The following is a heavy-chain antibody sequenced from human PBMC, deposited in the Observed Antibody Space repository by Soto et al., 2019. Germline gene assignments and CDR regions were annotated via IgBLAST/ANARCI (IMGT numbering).Heavy chain of an antibody. Sequence: EAQLVESGGALIQPGGSLRLSCAGAGFSVTDNYITWVRQATGKGLEWVSLLYSGGRIYYKESVKGRFTISRDTSTHMLYLQMDRLRTDDTAVDYCARSDREYAYGLHVLGQGTTVTVSS. CDR3: ARSDREYAYGLHV. CDR1: GFSVTDNY. J-gene: IGHJ6*02. V-gene: IGHV3-53*01. CDR2: LYSGGRI. D-gene: IGHD3-10*01.